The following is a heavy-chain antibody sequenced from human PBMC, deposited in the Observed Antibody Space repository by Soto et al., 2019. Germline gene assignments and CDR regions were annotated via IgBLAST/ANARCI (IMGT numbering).Heavy chain of an antibody. D-gene: IGHD2-15*01. Sequence: PGGSLRLSCAASGFTFSSYGMHWVRQAPGKGLEWVAVISYDGSNKYYADSVKGRFTTSRENAKNSLYLQMNSLRAEDTGVYYCARVVSCSGRTCPHYYMDVWGKGTTVTVSS. CDR2: ISYDGSNK. V-gene: IGHV3-30*03. J-gene: IGHJ6*03. CDR1: GFTFSSYG. CDR3: ARVVSCSGRTCPHYYMDV.